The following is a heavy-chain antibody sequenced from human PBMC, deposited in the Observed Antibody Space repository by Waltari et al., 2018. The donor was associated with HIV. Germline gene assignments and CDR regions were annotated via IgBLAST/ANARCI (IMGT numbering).Heavy chain of an antibody. J-gene: IGHJ4*02. CDR1: GFTFSDYW. Sequence: EVQLVESGGGLVQPGGSLRLSCAASGFTFSDYWMTSTRQAPGKGLGWGANIKQDGGEKYYIDSVGGRFTISRDNAENSLFLLMNSLRAEDTAVYYCARGLSADYLDYWGQGTLVAVSS. CDR3: ARGLSADYLDY. CDR2: IKQDGGEK. V-gene: IGHV3-7*01. D-gene: IGHD2-2*01.